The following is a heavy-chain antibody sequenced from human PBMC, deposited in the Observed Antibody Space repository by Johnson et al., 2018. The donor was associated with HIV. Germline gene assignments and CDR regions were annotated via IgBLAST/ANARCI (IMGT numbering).Heavy chain of an antibody. CDR3: AKCGDADAFDI. Sequence: QVQLVESGGGVVQPGRSLRLSCAASGFTFSSYAMHWVRQAPGKGLEWGAVISYDGSNKYYADSVKGRFTISRDNSKNTLYLQMNSLRAEDTAVYYCAKCGDADAFDIWGQGTMVTVSS. CDR2: ISYDGSNK. V-gene: IGHV3-30*18. CDR1: GFTFSSYA. J-gene: IGHJ3*02. D-gene: IGHD3-10*01.